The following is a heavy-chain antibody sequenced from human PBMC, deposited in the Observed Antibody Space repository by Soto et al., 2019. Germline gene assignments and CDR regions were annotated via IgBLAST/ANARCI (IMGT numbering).Heavy chain of an antibody. CDR1: GFTFSDYY. J-gene: IGHJ4*02. CDR2: ISTSGSTI. CDR3: ARDKGRSPLDY. D-gene: IGHD2-15*01. V-gene: IGHV3-11*04. Sequence: GGSLRLSCAASGFTFSDYYMSWIRQAPGKGLEWVSYISTSGSTINYADSVKGRFTISRDNAKNSLYLQMNSLRAEDTAVYYCARDKGRSPLDYWGQGTLVTVSS.